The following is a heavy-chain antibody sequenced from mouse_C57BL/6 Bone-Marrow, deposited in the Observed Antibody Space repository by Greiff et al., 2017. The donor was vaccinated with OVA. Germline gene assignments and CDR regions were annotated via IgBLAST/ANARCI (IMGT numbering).Heavy chain of an antibody. CDR3: ANGDF. CDR1: GYAFSSYW. J-gene: IGHJ2*01. V-gene: IGHV1-80*01. CDR2: IYPGDGDT. Sequence: QVQLQQSGAELVKPGASVEISCKASGYAFSSYWMNWVKQRPGRGLEWIGQIYPGDGDTNYNGKFKGKATLTADISSSTAYVQLSSRTTEDSAVYFCANGDFWGQGTTLTVSS.